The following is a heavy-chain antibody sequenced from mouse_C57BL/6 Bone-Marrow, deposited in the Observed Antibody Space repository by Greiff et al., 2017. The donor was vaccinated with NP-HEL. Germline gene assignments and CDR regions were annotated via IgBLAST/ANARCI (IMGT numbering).Heavy chain of an antibody. V-gene: IGHV1-64*01. CDR3: ARSGYGPWYVDV. CDR1: GYTFTSYW. D-gene: IGHD2-10*02. CDR2: IHPNSGST. Sequence: QVQLQQPGAELVKPGASVKLSCKASGYTFTSYWMHWVKQRPGQGLEWIGMIHPNSGSTNYNEKFKSKATLTVDKSSSTAYMQLSSLTSEESAVYYCARSGYGPWYVDVGGTGTTVTVSA. J-gene: IGHJ1*03.